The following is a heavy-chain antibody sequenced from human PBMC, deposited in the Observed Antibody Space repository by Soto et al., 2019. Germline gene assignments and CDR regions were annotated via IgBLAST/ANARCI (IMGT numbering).Heavy chain of an antibody. D-gene: IGHD4-17*01. CDR2: IYYSGST. CDR3: ARVADYGDYIYYFDY. CDR1: GGSISSYY. J-gene: IGHJ4*02. Sequence: PSETLSLTCTVSGGSISSYYWSWIRQPPGKGLEWIGYIYYSGSTNYNPSLKSRVTISVDTSKNQFSLKLSSVTAADTAVYYCARVADYGDYIYYFDYWGQGTLVTVSS. V-gene: IGHV4-59*08.